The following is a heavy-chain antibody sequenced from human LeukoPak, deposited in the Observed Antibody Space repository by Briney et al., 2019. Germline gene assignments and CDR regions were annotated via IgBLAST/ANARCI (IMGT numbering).Heavy chain of an antibody. CDR2: FYYSGST. D-gene: IGHD2-15*01. CDR3: ARTACSGGTCYSQRGAFDI. CDR1: GGSISSSDYY. Sequence: SETLSLTCTVSGGSISSSDYYWGWIRQPPGKGLEWIGSFYYSGSTYYNPSLKSRVTISVDTSKNQFSLKLSSLTAADTAVYYCARTACSGGTCYSQRGAFDIWGQGTMVTVSS. J-gene: IGHJ3*02. V-gene: IGHV4-39*07.